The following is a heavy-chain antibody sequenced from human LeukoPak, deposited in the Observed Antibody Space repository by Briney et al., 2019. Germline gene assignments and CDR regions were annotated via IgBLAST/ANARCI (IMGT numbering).Heavy chain of an antibody. V-gene: IGHV1-69*13. CDR2: IIPIFGTA. CDR3: AREGGYCSGSSCAYYFDY. CDR1: GGTFSSYA. J-gene: IGHJ4*02. D-gene: IGHD2-15*01. Sequence: SVKVSCKASGGTFSSYAISWVRQAPGQGLEWMGGIIPIFGTANYAQKFQGRVTITADESTSTAYMELSSLRSEDTAVYYCAREGGYCSGSSCAYYFDYWGQGTLVTVSS.